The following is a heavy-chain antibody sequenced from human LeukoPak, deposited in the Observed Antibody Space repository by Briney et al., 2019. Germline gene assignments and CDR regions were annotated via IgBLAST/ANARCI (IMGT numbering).Heavy chain of an antibody. Sequence: PGASVKVSCKASGYTFTGYYMHWVRQAPGQGLEWMGWINPNSGGTNYAQKFQGRVTMTRDTSISTAYMELSRLRSDDTAVYYCAREVVVAATPGDWFDPWGQGTLVTVSS. J-gene: IGHJ5*02. CDR2: INPNSGGT. V-gene: IGHV1-2*02. CDR1: GYTFTGYY. CDR3: AREVVVAATPGDWFDP. D-gene: IGHD2-15*01.